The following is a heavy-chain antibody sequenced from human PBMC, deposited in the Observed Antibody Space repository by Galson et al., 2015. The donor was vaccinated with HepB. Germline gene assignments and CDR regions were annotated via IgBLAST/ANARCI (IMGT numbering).Heavy chain of an antibody. Sequence: SLRLSCAASGFPFSLYWMSWVRQAPGKGLEWVANIEGDESQITYLDSVKGRFTISRDNAKNSLYLQMNSLRAEDTAVYYCAREDTWAFDSWGQGTLVTVSS. D-gene: IGHD7-27*01. V-gene: IGHV3-7*01. CDR2: IEGDESQI. CDR3: AREDTWAFDS. J-gene: IGHJ4*02. CDR1: GFPFSLYW.